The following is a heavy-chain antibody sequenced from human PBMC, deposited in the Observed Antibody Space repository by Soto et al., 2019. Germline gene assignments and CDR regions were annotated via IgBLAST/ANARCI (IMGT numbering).Heavy chain of an antibody. D-gene: IGHD1-26*01. V-gene: IGHV3-21*01. Sequence: ESGGGLVKPGGSLRLSCAASGFTFSSYSMNWVRQAPGKGLEWVSSISSSSSYIYYADSVKGRFTISRDNAKNSLYLQMNSLRAEDTAVYYCVALIVGAGMDDYWGQGTLVTVSS. CDR1: GFTFSSYS. CDR2: ISSSSSYI. CDR3: VALIVGAGMDDY. J-gene: IGHJ4*02.